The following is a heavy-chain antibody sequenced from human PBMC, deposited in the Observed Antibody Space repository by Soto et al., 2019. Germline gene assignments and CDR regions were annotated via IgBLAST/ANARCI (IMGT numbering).Heavy chain of an antibody. V-gene: IGHV3-7*01. CDR3: VRDRDGYSYGHDAFHI. J-gene: IGHJ3*02. D-gene: IGHD5-18*01. CDR2: IKQDGSEE. CDR1: GFTLNTYW. Sequence: EVQLVESGGGLVQPGGSLRLSCAASGFTLNTYWMSWVRQAPGKGLEWVAYIKQDGSEEYYVDSVKGRFTISRDNAKNSLYLQMSSLRAEDTAVYYCVRDRDGYSYGHDAFHIWGQGTMVTVSS.